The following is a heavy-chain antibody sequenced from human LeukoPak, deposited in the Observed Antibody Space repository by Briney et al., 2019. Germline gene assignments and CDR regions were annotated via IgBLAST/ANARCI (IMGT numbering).Heavy chain of an antibody. J-gene: IGHJ4*02. CDR2: INPNSGGT. Sequence: ASVTVSCKASGYTFTGYCMHWVRQAPGQGLEWMGWINPNSGGTNYAQKFQGRVTMTRDTSISTAYMELSRLRSDDTAVYYCARENSGSYYVETRFDYWGQGTLVTVSS. CDR1: GYTFTGYC. V-gene: IGHV1-2*02. D-gene: IGHD1-26*01. CDR3: ARENSGSYYVETRFDY.